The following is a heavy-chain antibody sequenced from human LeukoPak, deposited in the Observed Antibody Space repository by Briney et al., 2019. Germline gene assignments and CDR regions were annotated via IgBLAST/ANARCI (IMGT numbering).Heavy chain of an antibody. V-gene: IGHV4-31*03. CDR2: IYYSGST. CDR3: ARDGGSDSYGSYDFDY. D-gene: IGHD5-18*01. Sequence: SETLSLTCTVSGGSISSGGYYWSWIRQHPGKGLEWIVYIYYSGSTYYNPSLKSRVTISVDTSKNQFSLKLSSVTAADTAVYYCARDGGSDSYGSYDFDYWGQGTLVTVS. J-gene: IGHJ4*02. CDR1: GGSISSGGYY.